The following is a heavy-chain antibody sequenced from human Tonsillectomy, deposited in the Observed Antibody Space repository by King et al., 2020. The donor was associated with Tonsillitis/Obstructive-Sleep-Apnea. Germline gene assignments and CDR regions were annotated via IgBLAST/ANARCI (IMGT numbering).Heavy chain of an antibody. J-gene: IGHJ3*02. CDR3: ARKRQLYCSSTSCYWAFDI. CDR1: GFSLSNARMG. V-gene: IGHV2-26*01. D-gene: IGHD2-2*01. Sequence: VTLKESGPVLVKPTETLTLTCTVSGFSLSNARMGVSWIRQPPGKALEWLAHIFSNDEKSYSTYLKSRLTISKDTSKSQVVLTMTNMDPVDTATYYCARKRQLYCSSTSCYWAFDIWGQGTMVTVSS. CDR2: IFSNDEK.